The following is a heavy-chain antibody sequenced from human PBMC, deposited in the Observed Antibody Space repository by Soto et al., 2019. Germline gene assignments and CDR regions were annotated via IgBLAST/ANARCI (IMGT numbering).Heavy chain of an antibody. Sequence: SETLSLTCSVSGDSINSDKYYWGWIRQPPGKGLEWIGRIYFRGNTYYNPSLQTRVTISVDTSKSQFSLKLSSVTAADTAVYYCARGRIVVASIWGQGTLVTVSS. J-gene: IGHJ4*02. CDR2: IYFRGNT. D-gene: IGHD2-15*01. CDR1: GDSINSDKYY. V-gene: IGHV4-39*01. CDR3: ARGRIVVASI.